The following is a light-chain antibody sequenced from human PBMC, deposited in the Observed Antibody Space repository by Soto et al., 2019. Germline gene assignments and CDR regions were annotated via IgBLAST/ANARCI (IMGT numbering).Light chain of an antibody. Sequence: EIVLTQSPGTLSLSPGERATLSCRASQSVTSCYLAWYQQKPGQAPGLLIYGASSRATGIPDRFSGSGSGSLFNLTSSRIEAEDFAWYYWQQYGSSPWPFGQGTTVEIK. CDR3: QQYGSSPWP. V-gene: IGKV3-20*01. CDR2: GAS. CDR1: QSVTSCY. J-gene: IGKJ1*01.